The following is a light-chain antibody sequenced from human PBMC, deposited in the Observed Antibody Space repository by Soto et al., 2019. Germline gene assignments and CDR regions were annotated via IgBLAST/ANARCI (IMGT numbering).Light chain of an antibody. CDR2: DVT. Sequence: QSALTQPASVSGSLGQSITISCTGTRTDIGGYNYVSWYQQYPGKAPKLVICDVTSRPSGISDRFSGSKSGNTASLTISGRQDEDEADYYCSSYKAAKAYILFGGGTKLTVL. J-gene: IGLJ2*01. CDR1: RTDIGGYNY. V-gene: IGLV2-14*03. CDR3: SSYKAAKAYIL.